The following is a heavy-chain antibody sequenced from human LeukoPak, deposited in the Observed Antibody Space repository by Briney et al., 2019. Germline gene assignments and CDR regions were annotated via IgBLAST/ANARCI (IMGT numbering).Heavy chain of an antibody. J-gene: IGHJ6*02. Sequence: PGGSLRLSCAASGFTFSSNGMHWVCQAPGKGLEWVGIIWYDGSNKYYADSVKGRFTISRDNSKNTLHLQMNSLRVEDTAVYYCARPYYGNYYYYGMDVWGQGTTVTVSS. V-gene: IGHV3-33*01. D-gene: IGHD4-17*01. CDR1: GFTFSSNG. CDR2: IWYDGSNK. CDR3: ARPYYGNYYYYGMDV.